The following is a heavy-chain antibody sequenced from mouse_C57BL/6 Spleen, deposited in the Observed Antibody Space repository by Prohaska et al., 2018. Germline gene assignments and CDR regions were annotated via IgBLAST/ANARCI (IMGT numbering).Heavy chain of an antibody. CDR3: ARPAYDGYYHYAMDY. D-gene: IGHD2-3*01. CDR2: INPSSCYT. V-gene: IGHV1-4*01. Sequence: WVKQRPGQGLLWIGYINPSSCYTKYNQKFKDKATLTADKSSSTAYMQLSSLTSEDSAVYYCARPAYDGYYHYAMDYWGQGTSVTVSS. J-gene: IGHJ4*01.